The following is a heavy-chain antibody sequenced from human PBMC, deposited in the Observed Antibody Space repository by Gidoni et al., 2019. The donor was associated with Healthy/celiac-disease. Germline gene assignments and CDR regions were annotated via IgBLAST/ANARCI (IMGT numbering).Heavy chain of an antibody. D-gene: IGHD6-13*01. Sequence: QLQLQESGPGLVKPSETLSLTCTVSGGPISSSSYYWGWIRQPPGKGLEWIGSIYYSGSTYYNPSLKSRVTISVDTSKNQFSLKLSSVTAADTAVYYCARWSPPLGLDYWGQGTLVTVSS. CDR2: IYYSGST. CDR1: GGPISSSSYY. CDR3: ARWSPPLGLDY. J-gene: IGHJ4*02. V-gene: IGHV4-39*01.